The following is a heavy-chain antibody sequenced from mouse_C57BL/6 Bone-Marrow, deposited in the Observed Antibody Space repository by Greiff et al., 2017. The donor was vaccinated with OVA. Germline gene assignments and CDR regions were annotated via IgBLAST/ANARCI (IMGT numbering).Heavy chain of an antibody. CDR2: ISSGSSTI. D-gene: IGHD1-1*01. CDR1: GFTFSAYG. CDR3: AILYYGSSYDYFDY. J-gene: IGHJ2*01. Sequence: EVQLVESGGGLVKPGGSLKLSCAASGFTFSAYGMHWVRQAPEKGLEWVAYISSGSSTIYYADPVKGRFTISRDNAKNTLFLQMTSLRSEDTAMYYCAILYYGSSYDYFDYWGQGTTLTVSS. V-gene: IGHV5-17*01.